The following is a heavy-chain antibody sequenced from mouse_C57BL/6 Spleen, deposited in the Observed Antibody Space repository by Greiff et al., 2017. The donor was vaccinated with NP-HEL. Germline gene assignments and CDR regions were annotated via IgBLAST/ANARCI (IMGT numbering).Heavy chain of an antibody. CDR3: ARRIYDYGSSYPYWYFDV. CDR2: IDPSDSYT. V-gene: IGHV1-50*01. D-gene: IGHD1-1*01. Sequence: VQLQQPGAELVKPGASVKLSCKASGYTFTSYWMQWVKQRPGQGLEWIGEIDPSDSYTNYNQKFKGKATLTGDTSSSTAYMQLSSLTSEDSAVYYGARRIYDYGSSYPYWYFDVWGTGTTVTVSS. CDR1: GYTFTSYW. J-gene: IGHJ1*03.